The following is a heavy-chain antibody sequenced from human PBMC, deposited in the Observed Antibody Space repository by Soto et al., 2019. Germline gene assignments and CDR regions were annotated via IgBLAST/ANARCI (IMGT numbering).Heavy chain of an antibody. V-gene: IGHV3-30-3*01. D-gene: IGHD3-3*01. Sequence: ESGGGVVQPERSLKLSCTASNFVFSVYSLHWVRQAPGKGLEWVALISYDGGNKYYADSVKGRFTISRDNSKNTLYLQMNSLRREDTAGYYCARDKDQYDFWGGTLDSWGQGTLVTVSS. J-gene: IGHJ4*02. CDR2: ISYDGGNK. CDR3: ARDKDQYDFWGGTLDS. CDR1: NFVFSVYS.